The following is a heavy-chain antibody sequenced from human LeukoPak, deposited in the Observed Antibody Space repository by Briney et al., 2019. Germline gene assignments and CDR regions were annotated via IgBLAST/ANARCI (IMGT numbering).Heavy chain of an antibody. Sequence: GASVKVSCKASGYTFTSYGISWVRQAPGQGLEWMGWISAYNGNTNYAQKLQGRVTMTTDTSTSTAYMELRSPRSDDTAVYYCARVITGNQVGYYYYYMDVWGKGTTVTVSS. CDR3: ARVITGNQVGYYYYYMDV. CDR2: ISAYNGNT. V-gene: IGHV1-18*01. J-gene: IGHJ6*03. D-gene: IGHD1-20*01. CDR1: GYTFTSYG.